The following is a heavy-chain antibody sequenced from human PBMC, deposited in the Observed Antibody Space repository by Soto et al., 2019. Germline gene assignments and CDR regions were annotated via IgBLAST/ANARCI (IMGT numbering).Heavy chain of an antibody. Sequence: QVTVEESGPVLVKPTETLTLTCTVSGFSLSNAGLGVSLIRQPPGKALEWLAHIFSNDEKSYSTSLKSRLTISKDTSKSQVVLTMTNMDPVDTATYYCASTYSTSWYWFDPWGQGTLVTVSS. D-gene: IGHD6-13*01. CDR3: ASTYSTSWYWFDP. CDR1: GFSLSNAGLG. J-gene: IGHJ5*02. CDR2: IFSNDEK. V-gene: IGHV2-26*04.